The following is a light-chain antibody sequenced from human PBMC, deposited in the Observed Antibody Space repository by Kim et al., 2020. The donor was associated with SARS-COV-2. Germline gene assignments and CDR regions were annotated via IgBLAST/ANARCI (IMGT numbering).Light chain of an antibody. CDR3: SAWDDSLNGPV. V-gene: IGLV1-44*01. CDR1: SSNIGGNT. J-gene: IGLJ3*02. Sequence: ELTQPPSASGTPGQSVTISCSGSSSNIGGNTVNWYRQLPGTAPKLLIYSSNQRPAGVPDRFSGSKSGTSASLAISGLQSEDETDYYCSAWDDSLNGPVFGGGTKVTVL. CDR2: SSN.